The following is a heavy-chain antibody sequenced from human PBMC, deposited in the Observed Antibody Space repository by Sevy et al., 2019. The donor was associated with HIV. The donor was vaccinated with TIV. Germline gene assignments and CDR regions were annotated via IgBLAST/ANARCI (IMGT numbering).Heavy chain of an antibody. CDR1: GYTFSTYG. CDR3: ARDSYYYDMHSSYRPPDY. J-gene: IGHJ4*02. D-gene: IGHD3-22*01. CDR2: ISANNGNT. V-gene: IGHV1-18*01. Sequence: ASVKVSCKASGYTFSTYGISWIRQAPGQGLEWMGWISANNGNTNYAQKIQGRVTMTTDTSTSTAYMELRGLTSDDTAFYFCARDSYYYDMHSSYRPPDYWDQGTLVTVSS.